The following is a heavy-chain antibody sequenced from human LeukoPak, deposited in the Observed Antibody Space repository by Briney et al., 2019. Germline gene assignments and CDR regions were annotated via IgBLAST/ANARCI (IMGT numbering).Heavy chain of an antibody. CDR1: GGSFSGYY. Sequence: SETLSLTCAVYGGSFSGYYWSWIRQPPGKGLEWIGEINHSGSTNYNPSLKSRVTISVDTSKNQFPLKLSSVTAADTAVYYCARLNYSSSWYFDYWGQGTLVTVSS. CDR3: ARLNYSSSWYFDY. D-gene: IGHD6-13*01. J-gene: IGHJ4*02. CDR2: INHSGST. V-gene: IGHV4-34*01.